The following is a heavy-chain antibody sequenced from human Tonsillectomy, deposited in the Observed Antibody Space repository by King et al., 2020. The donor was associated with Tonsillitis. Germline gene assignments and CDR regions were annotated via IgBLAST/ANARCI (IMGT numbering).Heavy chain of an antibody. CDR2: ISYDGSNK. D-gene: IGHD3-22*01. V-gene: IGHV3-30*18. J-gene: IGHJ4*02. CDR1: GFTFSTFD. Sequence: VQLVESGGGVVQPGRSLRLSCAASGFTFSTFDMHWVRQAPGKGLEWVAVISYDGSNKYYVDSVKGRFTISRDNPKNTVYLQMNSLRAEDTAVYFCAKDLIDYYDSSGYLDYWGQGTLVTVSS. CDR3: AKDLIDYYDSSGYLDY.